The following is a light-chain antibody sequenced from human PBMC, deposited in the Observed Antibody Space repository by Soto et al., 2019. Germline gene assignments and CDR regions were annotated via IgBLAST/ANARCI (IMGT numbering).Light chain of an antibody. CDR1: QSVSSK. CDR2: GAS. J-gene: IGKJ1*01. V-gene: IGKV3-20*01. CDR3: QQYGSSGT. Sequence: VMTQSPATLSLSPGERATLSCRASQSVSSKLVWYQQKPGQAPRLLIYGASNRATGIPDRFSGSGSGTDFTLTISRLEPEDFAVYYCQQYGSSGTFGQGTKVDIK.